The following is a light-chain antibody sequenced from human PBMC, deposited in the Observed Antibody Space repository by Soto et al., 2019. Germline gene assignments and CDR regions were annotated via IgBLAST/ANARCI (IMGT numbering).Light chain of an antibody. J-gene: IGKJ1*01. V-gene: IGKV1-5*02. Sequence: DIQRTQSHSSLSASVGDRFTIIFRSSQSVSTRLAWYQQKPGKAPKVLIYDASSWAGGVPSRFTGSGSGTEFTLTINSLQPDDFATYYCQQYSVYWTFGQGTKVDI. CDR1: QSVSTR. CDR3: QQYSVYWT. CDR2: DAS.